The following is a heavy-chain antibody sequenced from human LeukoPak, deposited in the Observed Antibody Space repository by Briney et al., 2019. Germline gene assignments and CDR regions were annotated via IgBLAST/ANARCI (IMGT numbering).Heavy chain of an antibody. CDR3: AITQYDILTGYYQPLFDY. J-gene: IGHJ4*02. Sequence: ASVKVSCKASGYTFTGYYMHWVRQAPGQGLEWMGRINPNSGGTNYAQKFQGRVTMTRDTSISTAYMELSRLRSDDTAVYYCAITQYDILTGYYQPLFDYWGQGTLVTVPS. CDR2: INPNSGGT. CDR1: GYTFTGYY. D-gene: IGHD3-9*01. V-gene: IGHV1-2*06.